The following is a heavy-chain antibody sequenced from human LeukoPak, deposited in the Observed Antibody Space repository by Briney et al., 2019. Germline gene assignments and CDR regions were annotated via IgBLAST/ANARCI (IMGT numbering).Heavy chain of an antibody. V-gene: IGHV3-23*01. D-gene: IGHD3-10*01. Sequence: GGSLRLSCAASAFTFSSYAMSWVRQAPGKGLEWVSAISASGGSTYYADSVKGRFTISRDNAKNSLYLQMNSLRAEDTAVYYCARTGTLGNWFDPWGQGTLVTVSS. J-gene: IGHJ5*02. CDR3: ARTGTLGNWFDP. CDR2: ISASGGST. CDR1: AFTFSSYA.